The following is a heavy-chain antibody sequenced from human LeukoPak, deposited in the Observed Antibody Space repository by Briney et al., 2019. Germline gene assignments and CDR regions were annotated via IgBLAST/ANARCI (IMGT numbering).Heavy chain of an antibody. CDR3: ARPRAGSSSLGY. CDR2: IIPIFGTA. V-gene: IGHV1-69*05. CDR1: GGTFSSYA. D-gene: IGHD6-6*01. J-gene: IGHJ4*02. Sequence: GSSVKVSCKASGGTFSSYAISWVRQAPGQGLEWMGGIIPIFGTANYAQKFQGRVTMTRDTSISTAYMELSRLRFDDTAVYYCARPRAGSSSLGYWGQGTLVTVSS.